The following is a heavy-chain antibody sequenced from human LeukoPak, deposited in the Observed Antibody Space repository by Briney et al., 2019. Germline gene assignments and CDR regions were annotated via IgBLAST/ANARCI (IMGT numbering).Heavy chain of an antibody. CDR1: GFIFGDHA. J-gene: IGHJ3*02. CDR3: AKDRVPDSGWTFDI. V-gene: IGHV3-23*01. D-gene: IGHD6-19*01. Sequence: GGSLRLSCRGYGFIFGDHAMSWVRRPPGKGLEWVSSIFGSGSKIYYADSVKGRFTISRDNSKNTLYLQMNGLRVEDTALYYCAKDRVPDSGWTFDIWGQGTMVTVS. CDR2: IFGSGSKI.